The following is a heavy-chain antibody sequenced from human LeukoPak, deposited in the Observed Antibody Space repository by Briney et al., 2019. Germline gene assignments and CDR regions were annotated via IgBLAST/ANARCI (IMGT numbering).Heavy chain of an antibody. CDR2: IYSGAST. V-gene: IGHV3-53*04. CDR3: ARVISYFDY. CDR1: GFAVSTSS. Sequence: PGGSLRLPCAASGFAVSTSSMSWVRQAQGKGLEWLSVIYSGASTDYADSVKGRFTISRHNSRNTLYLQLNSLRADDTAVYYCARVISYFDYWGQGTVVTVSS. D-gene: IGHD3/OR15-3a*01. J-gene: IGHJ4*02.